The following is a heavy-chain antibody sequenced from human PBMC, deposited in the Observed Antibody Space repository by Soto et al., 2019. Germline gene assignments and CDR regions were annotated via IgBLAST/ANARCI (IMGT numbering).Heavy chain of an antibody. J-gene: IGHJ5*02. CDR1: GFNFSSYG. V-gene: IGHV3-33*01. Sequence: GGSLRLSCAASGFNFSSYGMHWVRQAPGKGLEWVAVIWYDGSNKYYGDSVKGRFTISRDNSKNTLYLQVNSLRAEDTAVYYCAREGCNGTGCYKDWFDVWGQGTPVTVSS. D-gene: IGHD3-9*01. CDR3: AREGCNGTGCYKDWFDV. CDR2: IWYDGSNK.